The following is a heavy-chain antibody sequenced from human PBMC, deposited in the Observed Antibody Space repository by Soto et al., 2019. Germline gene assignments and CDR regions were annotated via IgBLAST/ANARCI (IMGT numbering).Heavy chain of an antibody. CDR3: ASTVPYSSGWYFDD. V-gene: IGHV1-24*01. D-gene: IGHD6-19*01. CDR1: GYTLTELS. J-gene: IGHJ4*02. Sequence: ASVKVSCKVSGYTLTELSMHWVRQAPGKGLEWMGGFDPEDGETIYAQKFQGRVTMTEDTSTDTAYMELSSLRSEDTAVYYCASTVPYSSGWYFDDWGQGTLVPVAS. CDR2: FDPEDGET.